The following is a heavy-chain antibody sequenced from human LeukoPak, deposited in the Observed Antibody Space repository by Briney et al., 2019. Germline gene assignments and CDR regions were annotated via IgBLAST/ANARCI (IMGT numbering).Heavy chain of an antibody. CDR2: AYYSGHT. V-gene: IGHV4-59*08. D-gene: IGHD2-15*01. CDR3: ARHPFATPFDY. J-gene: IGHJ4*02. CDR1: GGSISDNY. Sequence: SETLSLTCTVSGGSISDNYWSWIRQPPGKGLEWIGYAYYSGHTNYNSSLKSRVTMSLDTSKSQFSLRLSSVAAADTAVYFCARHPFATPFDYWGPGTLVTVSS.